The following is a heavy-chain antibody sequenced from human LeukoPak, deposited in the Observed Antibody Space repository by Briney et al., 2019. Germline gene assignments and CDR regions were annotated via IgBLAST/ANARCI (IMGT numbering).Heavy chain of an antibody. CDR3: ATNRVGTYDRPFDI. D-gene: IGHD1-26*01. CDR2: IHYTGTT. CDR1: GGSINSHY. J-gene: IGHJ3*02. V-gene: IGHV4-59*08. Sequence: SETLSLTCTVSGGSINSHYWSWIRQPPGKGLEWIGDIHYTGTTKYNPSVKSRVTISIDTSKNQFSLELSSVTATDTAVYFCATNRVGTYDRPFDIWGQGTMVAVSS.